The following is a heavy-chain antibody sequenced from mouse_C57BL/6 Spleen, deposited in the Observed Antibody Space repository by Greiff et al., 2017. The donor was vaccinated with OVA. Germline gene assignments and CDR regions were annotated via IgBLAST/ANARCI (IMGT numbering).Heavy chain of an antibody. Sequence: VKLQQSGAELVRPGASVKLSCKASGYTFTDYYINWVKQRPGQGLEWIARIYPGSGNTYYNEKFKGKATLTAEKSSSTAYMQLSSLTSEDSAVYFCAREETRSYYAMDYWGQGTSVTVSS. CDR2: IYPGSGNT. J-gene: IGHJ4*01. V-gene: IGHV1-76*01. CDR1: GYTFTDYY. D-gene: IGHD2-13*01. CDR3: AREETRSYYAMDY.